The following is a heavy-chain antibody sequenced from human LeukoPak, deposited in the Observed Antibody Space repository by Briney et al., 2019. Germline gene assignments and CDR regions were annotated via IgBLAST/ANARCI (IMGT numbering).Heavy chain of an antibody. Sequence: GGSLRLSCAASGFTFSSYEMNWVRQAPGKGLEWVSYISSSGSTIYYTDSVEGRFTISRDDSKNTLWLQMSSLRAEDTAVYYCARELEGSSIRWLDPWGQGILVTVSS. D-gene: IGHD2-2*01. J-gene: IGHJ5*02. CDR2: ISSSGSTI. CDR3: ARELEGSSIRWLDP. CDR1: GFTFSSYE. V-gene: IGHV3-48*03.